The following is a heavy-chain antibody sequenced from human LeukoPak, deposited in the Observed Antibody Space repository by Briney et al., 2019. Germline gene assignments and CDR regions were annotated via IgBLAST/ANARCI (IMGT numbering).Heavy chain of an antibody. J-gene: IGHJ4*02. CDR2: ISGSGGST. CDR1: GFTFSSYA. V-gene: IGHV3-23*01. CDR3: AKDLGGQYGLDYFDY. D-gene: IGHD3-16*01. Sequence: GGSLRLSCAASGFTFSSYAMSWVRQDPGKGLEWVSGISGSGGSTYYADSVKGRFTISRDNSKNTLYLQMNSLRAEDTAVYYCAKDLGGQYGLDYFDYWGQGTLVTVSS.